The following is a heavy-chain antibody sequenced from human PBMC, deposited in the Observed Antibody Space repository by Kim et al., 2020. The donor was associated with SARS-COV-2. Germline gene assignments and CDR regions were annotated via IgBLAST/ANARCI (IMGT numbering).Heavy chain of an antibody. CDR1: GFTFSSYS. CDR3: AREYDTEYYFDY. V-gene: IGHV3-48*02. J-gene: IGHJ4*02. D-gene: IGHD3-22*01. Sequence: GGSLRLSCAASGFTFSSYSMNWVRQAPGKGLEWVSYISSSGSTIYYADSVKGRFTISRDNAKNSLYLQMNSLRDEDTAVYYCAREYDTEYYFDYWGQRTLVTVSS. CDR2: ISSSGSTI.